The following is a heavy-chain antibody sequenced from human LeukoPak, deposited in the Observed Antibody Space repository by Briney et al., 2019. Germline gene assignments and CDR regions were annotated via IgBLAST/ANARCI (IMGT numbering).Heavy chain of an antibody. CDR3: ARDPHYDFWSGYGYYSDY. V-gene: IGHV1-46*01. CDR2: INPSGGST. D-gene: IGHD3-3*01. Sequence: GASVKVSCKASGYTFTSYYMHWVRQAPGQGLEWMGIINPSGGSTSYAQKFQGRVTMTRDTSTSTVYMELSSLRSEDTAVYYCARDPHYDFWSGYGYYSDYWGQGTLVTVSS. CDR1: GYTFTSYY. J-gene: IGHJ4*02.